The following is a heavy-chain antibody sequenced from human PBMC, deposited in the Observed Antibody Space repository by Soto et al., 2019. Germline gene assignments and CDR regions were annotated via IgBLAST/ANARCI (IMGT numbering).Heavy chain of an antibody. V-gene: IGHV3-23*01. D-gene: IGHD2-21*02. Sequence: EVQLLESGGGLVQPGGSLRLSCAASGFTFSSYAINWVRQAPGKGLEWVSIITSGAGTYYADSVKGRFTISRDNSKSTLYLQLNSLRAEDTAVYYCAKGTAGGGNSGIFDYWGQGTLVTVSS. J-gene: IGHJ4*02. CDR2: IITSGAGT. CDR1: GFTFSSYA. CDR3: AKGTAGGGNSGIFDY.